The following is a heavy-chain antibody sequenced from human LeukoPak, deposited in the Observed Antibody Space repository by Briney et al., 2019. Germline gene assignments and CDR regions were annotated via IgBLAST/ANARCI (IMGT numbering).Heavy chain of an antibody. Sequence: SQALSLTCAISGDSVSSNSVAWNWIRQSPSRGLEWLGRTYYRSKWYNGYAVSVKSRITINPDTSKNQFSLQLNSVTPEDTAVYYCAREYYSGYDYNWFDPWGQGTLVTVSS. CDR2: TYYRSKWYN. CDR3: AREYYSGYDYNWFDP. V-gene: IGHV6-1*01. D-gene: IGHD5-12*01. CDR1: GDSVSSNSVA. J-gene: IGHJ5*02.